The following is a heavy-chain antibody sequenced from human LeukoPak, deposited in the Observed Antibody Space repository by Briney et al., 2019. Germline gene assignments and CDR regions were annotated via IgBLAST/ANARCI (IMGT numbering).Heavy chain of an antibody. CDR3: AKDPLPIQLWLGYYMDV. CDR1: GFTFSSYA. J-gene: IGHJ6*03. D-gene: IGHD5-18*01. Sequence: HPGGSQRLSCAASGFTFSSYAMSWVRQAPGKGLEWVSAISGSGGSTYYADSVKGRFTISRDNSKNTLYLQMNSLRAEDTAVYYCAKDPLPIQLWLGYYMDVWGKRTTVTLSS. CDR2: ISGSGGST. V-gene: IGHV3-23*01.